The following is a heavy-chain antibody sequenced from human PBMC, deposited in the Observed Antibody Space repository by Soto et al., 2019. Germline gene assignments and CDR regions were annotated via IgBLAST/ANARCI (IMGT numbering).Heavy chain of an antibody. D-gene: IGHD3-10*01. CDR3: AREDVLLWFGELGPLDY. CDR1: GFTFSSYG. J-gene: IGHJ4*02. Sequence: QVQLVESGGGVVQPGRSLRLSCAASGFTFSSYGMHWVRQAPGKGLEWVAVIWYDGSNKYYADSVKGRFTISRDNPKNTLYLQMNSLRAEDTAVYYCAREDVLLWFGELGPLDYWGQGTLVTVSS. CDR2: IWYDGSNK. V-gene: IGHV3-33*01.